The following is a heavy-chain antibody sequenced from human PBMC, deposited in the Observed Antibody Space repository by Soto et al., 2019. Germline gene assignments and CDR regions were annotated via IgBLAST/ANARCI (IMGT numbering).Heavy chain of an antibody. CDR3: ARTSSSSSLFDP. V-gene: IGHV1-18*01. CDR2: ISGYNGNT. CDR1: GYTFSNDG. D-gene: IGHD6-6*01. Sequence: SAKVSCKASGYTFSNDGIIWVRQAPGQVLEWMGWISGYNGNTNYAQNLQGRVTMTTDPSTRTAYMDLMSLRSDDTAVYYCARTSSSSSLFDPWGQRTLVTVSS. J-gene: IGHJ5*01.